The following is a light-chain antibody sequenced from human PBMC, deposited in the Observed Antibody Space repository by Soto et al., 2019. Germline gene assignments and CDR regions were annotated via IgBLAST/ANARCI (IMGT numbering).Light chain of an antibody. CDR2: DAS. J-gene: IGKJ4*01. CDR3: QQYHIRLT. V-gene: IGKV3-15*01. CDR1: QSVKSN. Sequence: EVVLTQSPATLSVSPGEKGTLSCRASQSVKSNLAWYQQKPGQAPRLLIYDASNRATGIPARFSGSGSGTEFTLTISSLQSEDFAIYYCQQYHIRLTFGGGTKVDIK.